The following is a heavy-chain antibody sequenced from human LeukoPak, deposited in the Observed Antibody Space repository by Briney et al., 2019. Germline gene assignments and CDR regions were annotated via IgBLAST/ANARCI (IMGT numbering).Heavy chain of an antibody. D-gene: IGHD3-3*01. Sequence: TPSETPTLTCTVSGGSISSGGYYWSWIRQHPGKGLEWIGYIYYSGSTYYNPSLKSRVTISVDTSKNQFSLQLSSVTAADTAVYYCARALPATYYDFWSGRNWFDPWGQGTLVTVSS. J-gene: IGHJ5*02. CDR2: IYYSGST. CDR1: GGSISSGGYY. V-gene: IGHV4-31*03. CDR3: ARALPATYYDFWSGRNWFDP.